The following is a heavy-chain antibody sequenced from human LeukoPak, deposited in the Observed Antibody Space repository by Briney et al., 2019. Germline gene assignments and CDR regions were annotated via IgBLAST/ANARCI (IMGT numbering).Heavy chain of an antibody. D-gene: IGHD3-22*01. CDR1: GYTFTSYG. V-gene: IGHV1-18*01. Sequence: ASVKVSCKASGYTFTSYGISWVRQAPGQGLEWMGWISAYNGNTNYAQKLQGRVTMTTDTSTSTAYMEQRSLRSDDTAVYYCARGAGYYDSSGYYGNVDYWGQGTLVTVSS. CDR2: ISAYNGNT. J-gene: IGHJ4*02. CDR3: ARGAGYYDSSGYYGNVDY.